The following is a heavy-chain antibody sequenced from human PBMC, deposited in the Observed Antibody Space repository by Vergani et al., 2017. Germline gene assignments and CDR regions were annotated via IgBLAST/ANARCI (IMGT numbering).Heavy chain of an antibody. CDR2: MNPNSGNT. CDR1: GGTFSSYA. Sequence: QVQLVQSGAEVKKPGSSVKVSCKASGGTFSSYAISWVRQAPGQGLEWMGWMNPNSGNTGYAQKFQGRVTMTRNTSISTAYMELSSLRSEDTAVYYCARGRAPFGVVPFDYWGQGTLVTVSS. D-gene: IGHD3-3*01. J-gene: IGHJ4*02. V-gene: IGHV1-8*02. CDR3: ARGRAPFGVVPFDY.